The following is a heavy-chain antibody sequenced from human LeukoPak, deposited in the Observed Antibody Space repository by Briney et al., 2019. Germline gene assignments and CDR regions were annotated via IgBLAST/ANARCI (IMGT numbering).Heavy chain of an antibody. D-gene: IGHD3-3*01. V-gene: IGHV3-23*01. Sequence: GGSPRLSCAASGFTFSSYAMSWVRQAPGKGLEWVSAISGSGGSTYYADSVKGRFTISRDNSKNTLYLQMNSLRAEDTAVYYCAKDTYYDFWSGYRFDPWGQGTLVTVSS. CDR2: ISGSGGST. J-gene: IGHJ5*02. CDR3: AKDTYYDFWSGYRFDP. CDR1: GFTFSSYA.